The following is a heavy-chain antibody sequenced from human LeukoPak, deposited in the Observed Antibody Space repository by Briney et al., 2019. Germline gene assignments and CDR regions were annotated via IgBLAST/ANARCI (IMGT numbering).Heavy chain of an antibody. D-gene: IGHD3-10*01. CDR2: IYYSGST. V-gene: IGHV4-59*01. Sequence: SETLSLTCTVSGGSISSYYWSWIRQPPGKGLEWIGYIYYSGSTNYNPSLKSRVTISLDTSKNQFSLKLNSVTAADTAVYYCASGTQTYYYGSGSYYNGDYWGQGTLVTVSS. CDR3: ASGTQTYYYGSGSYYNGDY. CDR1: GGSISSYY. J-gene: IGHJ4*02.